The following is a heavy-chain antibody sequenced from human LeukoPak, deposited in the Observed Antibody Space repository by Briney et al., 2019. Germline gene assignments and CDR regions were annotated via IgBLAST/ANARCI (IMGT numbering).Heavy chain of an antibody. J-gene: IGHJ3*02. CDR1: GYSFTSYW. CDR2: IYPGDSDT. V-gene: IGHV5-51*01. CDR3: ARHHLPRFFDNAFDI. Sequence: GKSLKISCKGSGYSFTSYWIGWVRQMPGKGLEWMGIIYPGDSDTRYSPSFQGQVTISADKSISTAYLQWSSLKASDTAMYYCARHHLPRFFDNAFDIWGQGTMVTVSS.